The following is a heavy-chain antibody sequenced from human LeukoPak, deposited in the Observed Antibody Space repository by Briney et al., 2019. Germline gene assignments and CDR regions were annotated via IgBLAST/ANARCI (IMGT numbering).Heavy chain of an antibody. Sequence: SETLSLTCTVSGGSISSSSYYWGWIRQPPGKGLEWIGSIYYSGSTYYNPSLKSRVTISVDTSKNQFSLKLSSVTAADTAVYYCAREQGYCSSTSCHNWFDPWGQGTLVTVSS. J-gene: IGHJ5*02. CDR2: IYYSGST. CDR3: AREQGYCSSTSCHNWFDP. CDR1: GGSISSSSYY. V-gene: IGHV4-39*07. D-gene: IGHD2-2*01.